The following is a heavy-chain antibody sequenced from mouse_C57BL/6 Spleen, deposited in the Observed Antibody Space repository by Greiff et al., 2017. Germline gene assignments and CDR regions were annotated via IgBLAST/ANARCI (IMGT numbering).Heavy chain of an antibody. CDR2: IRSKSSNYAT. V-gene: IGHV10-3*01. J-gene: IGHJ4*01. CDR1: GFTFNTYA. Sequence: EVQLQQSGGGLVQPKGSLKLSCAASGFTFNTYAMHWVRQAPGKGLEWVARIRSKSSNYATYYADSVKDRFTISRDDSHSMLYLQMNNLKTEDTAMYYCVRDYYGSSYDAMDYWGQGTSVTVSS. D-gene: IGHD1-1*01. CDR3: VRDYYGSSYDAMDY.